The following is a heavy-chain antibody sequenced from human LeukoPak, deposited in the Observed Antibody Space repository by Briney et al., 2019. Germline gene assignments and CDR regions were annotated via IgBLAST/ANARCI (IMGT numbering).Heavy chain of an antibody. Sequence: GASVKVSCKVSGYTLTELSMHWVRQAPGKGLEWMGGFDPEDGETIYAQKFQGRVTMTEDTSTDTAYMELSSLRSEDTAVYYCATDFEGSGRSGRYYYFGKDLLGKGTTVTVSS. V-gene: IGHV1-24*01. CDR3: ATDFEGSGRSGRYYYFGKDL. CDR2: FDPEDGET. D-gene: IGHD3-10*01. J-gene: IGHJ6*04. CDR1: GYTLTELS.